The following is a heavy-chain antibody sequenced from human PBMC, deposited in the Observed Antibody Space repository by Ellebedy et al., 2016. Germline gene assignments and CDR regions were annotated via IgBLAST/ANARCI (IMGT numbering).Heavy chain of an antibody. CDR1: GFSVTSND. V-gene: IGHV3-53*01. Sequence: GESLKISXAASGFSVTSNDMSWVRQAPGKGLELVSLIYGGGTSYYAESVKGRFTISRDNSKKTLYLQMSGLGAEDTAVYYCVTRHNAAFDFWGQGTMVTVSS. J-gene: IGHJ3*01. CDR2: IYGGGTS. D-gene: IGHD1-14*01. CDR3: VTRHNAAFDF.